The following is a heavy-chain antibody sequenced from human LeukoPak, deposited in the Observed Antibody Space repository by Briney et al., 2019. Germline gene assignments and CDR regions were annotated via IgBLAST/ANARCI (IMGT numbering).Heavy chain of an antibody. V-gene: IGHV3-23*01. D-gene: IGHD3-10*01. CDR2: ISGSGGST. Sequence: GGSLRLSCAASVFTFSSYAMSWVRQAPGKGLEWVSAISGSGGSTYYADSVKGRFTISRDNSKNTLYLQMSSLRAEDTAVYYCAKSKRITMVRGNLLFDYWGQGTLVTVSS. CDR3: AKSKRITMVRGNLLFDY. CDR1: VFTFSSYA. J-gene: IGHJ4*02.